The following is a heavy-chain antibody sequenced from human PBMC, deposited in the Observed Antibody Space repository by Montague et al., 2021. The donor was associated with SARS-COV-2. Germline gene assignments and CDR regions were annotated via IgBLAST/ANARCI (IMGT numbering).Heavy chain of an antibody. V-gene: IGHV4-34*01. CDR1: GGSFSRYY. J-gene: IGHJ6*03. D-gene: IGHD2-2*02. Sequence: SETLSLTCAVSGGSFSRYYLSWIRQPPGKGLEWIGEISQSGNTKYNPSLQSRHSISLDTSRNQFSLKVSSVTAADTAVYYCARLGDGIVPSPILGLGPYYSFSYMDVWGKGTTVTVAS. CDR2: ISQSGNT. CDR3: ARLGDGIVPSPILGLGPYYSFSYMDV.